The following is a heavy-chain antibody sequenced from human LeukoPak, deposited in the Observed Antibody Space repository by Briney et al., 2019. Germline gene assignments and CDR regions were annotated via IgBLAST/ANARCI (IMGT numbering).Heavy chain of an antibody. V-gene: IGHV1-69*04. CDR2: IIPILGIA. Sequence: GASVKVSCKASGGTFSSYAISWVRQAPGQGLEWMGRIIPILGIANYAQKFQGRVTITADKSTSTAYMELSSLRSEDTAVYYCARDPGYYDSSGPWAPDPWGQGTLVTVSS. CDR3: ARDPGYYDSSGPWAPDP. D-gene: IGHD3-22*01. CDR1: GGTFSSYA. J-gene: IGHJ5*02.